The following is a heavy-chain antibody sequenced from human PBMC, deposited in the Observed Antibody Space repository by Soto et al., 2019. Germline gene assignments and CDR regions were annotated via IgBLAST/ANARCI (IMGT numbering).Heavy chain of an antibody. CDR2: FYYSEST. V-gene: IGHV4-39*01. CDR1: GGSISSGPYS. J-gene: IGHJ4*02. CDR3: ATRPKSREWLPYFDY. Sequence: PSETLSLTCTVSGGSISSGPYSWGWIRQPPGEGLEWIGTFYYSESTYYNPSLESRVTISVDTSKNQFSLKLSSVTAADTAVYYCATRPKSREWLPYFDYWSQGTLVTVSS. D-gene: IGHD6-19*01.